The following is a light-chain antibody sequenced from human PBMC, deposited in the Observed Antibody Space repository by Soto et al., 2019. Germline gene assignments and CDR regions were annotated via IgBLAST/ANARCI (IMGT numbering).Light chain of an antibody. CDR3: SSYTSSNSYV. CDR2: DVS. V-gene: IGLV2-14*03. J-gene: IGLJ1*01. CDR1: SSDDGGYKY. Sequence: LTQPASVSGSPGQSIAISCTGSSSDDGGYKYVSWYQQHPGKAPKLMIYDVSNRPSGVSDRFSGSKSGNTASLTISGLQSEDEADYYCSSYTSSNSYVFGTGTKVTVL.